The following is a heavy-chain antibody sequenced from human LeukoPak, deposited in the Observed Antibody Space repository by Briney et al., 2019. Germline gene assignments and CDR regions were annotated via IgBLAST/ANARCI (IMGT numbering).Heavy chain of an antibody. D-gene: IGHD2-2*01. CDR3: ARDQGSTSRGIDY. J-gene: IGHJ4*02. CDR1: GFTFSNYW. V-gene: IGHV3-74*01. CDR2: IYSDGNTT. Sequence: GGSLKLSCAGSGFTFSNYWMHWVRQAPGKGLVWVSRIYSDGNTTNYADSVKGRFTISRDNAKNTLYLQMNSLRAEDTAVYYCARDQGSTSRGIDYWGQGTLVTVSS.